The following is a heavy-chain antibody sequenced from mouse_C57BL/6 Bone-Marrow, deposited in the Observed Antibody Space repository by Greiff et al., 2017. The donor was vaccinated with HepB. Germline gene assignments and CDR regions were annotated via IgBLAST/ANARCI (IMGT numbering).Heavy chain of an antibody. J-gene: IGHJ4*01. CDR1: GYTFTSYW. D-gene: IGHD1-1*01. CDR3: ARGGFLTVVDTDAMDY. CDR2: IDPNSGGI. V-gene: IGHV1-72*01. Sequence: QVQLQQPGAELVKPGASVKLSCKASGYTFTSYWMHWVTQRPGRGLEWIGRIDPNSGGIKYNETFKSKATLTLDKPSSTAYMQLISLTSEDSAVYYCARGGFLTVVDTDAMDYWGKGTSVTVSS.